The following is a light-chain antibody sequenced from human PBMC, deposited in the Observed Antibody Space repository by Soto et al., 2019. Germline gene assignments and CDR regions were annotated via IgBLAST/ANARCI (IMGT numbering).Light chain of an antibody. CDR1: QSISSW. Sequence: DIQMTQSPSTLSASVGDRVTITCRASQSISSWLAGYQQKPGKAPKLLIYKASSLESGVPSRFSGSGSGTEFTLTIISLQPDEFATYYCQQYNGSFGQGTKVDIK. J-gene: IGKJ1*01. CDR2: KAS. CDR3: QQYNGS. V-gene: IGKV1-5*03.